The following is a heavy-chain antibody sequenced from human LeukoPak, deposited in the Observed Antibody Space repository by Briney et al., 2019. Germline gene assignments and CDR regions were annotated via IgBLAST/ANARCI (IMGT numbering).Heavy chain of an antibody. J-gene: IGHJ5*02. D-gene: IGHD3-10*01. V-gene: IGHV4-34*01. Sequence: SQTLSLTCAVYGGSFSGYYWSWIRQPPGKGREWIGEINHSGSTNYNPSLKSRVTMSVDTSKNQFSLKLSSVTAADTAVYYCARRTYYYGSGSYVSRFDPWGQGTLVTVSS. CDR3: ARRTYYYGSGSYVSRFDP. CDR1: GGSFSGYY. CDR2: INHSGST.